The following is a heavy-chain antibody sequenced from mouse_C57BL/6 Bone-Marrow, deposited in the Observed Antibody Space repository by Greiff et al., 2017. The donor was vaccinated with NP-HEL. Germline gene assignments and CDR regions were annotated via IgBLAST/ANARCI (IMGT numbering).Heavy chain of an antibody. Sequence: EVQLQQSGPGMVKPSQSLSLTCTVTGYSITSGYDWHWIRHFPGNKLEWMGYISYSGSTNYNPSLKSRISITHDTSKNHFFLKLNSVTTEDTATYYCAREYWYFDVWGTGTTVTVSS. CDR3: AREYWYFDV. CDR2: ISYSGST. CDR1: GYSITSGYD. J-gene: IGHJ1*03. V-gene: IGHV3-1*01.